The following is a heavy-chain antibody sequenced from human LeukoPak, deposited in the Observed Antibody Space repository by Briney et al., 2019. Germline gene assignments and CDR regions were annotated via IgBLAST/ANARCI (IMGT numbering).Heavy chain of an antibody. CDR1: GGSFSGYY. CDR2: INHSGST. CDR3: ARHNGYSGYDSVYYYYYYMDV. D-gene: IGHD5-12*01. Sequence: SETLSLTCAVYGGSFSGYYWSWIRQPPGKGLEWIGEINHSGSTNYNPSLKSRVTISVDTSKNQFSLKLSSVTAADTAVYYCARHNGYSGYDSVYYYYYYMDVWGKGTTVTISS. V-gene: IGHV4-34*01. J-gene: IGHJ6*03.